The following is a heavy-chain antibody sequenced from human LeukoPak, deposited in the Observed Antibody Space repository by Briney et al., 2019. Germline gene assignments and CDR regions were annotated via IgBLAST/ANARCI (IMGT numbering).Heavy chain of an antibody. J-gene: IGHJ4*02. V-gene: IGHV4-59*08. D-gene: IGHD6-19*01. CDR3: ARAVSGRFDY. Sequence: SETLSLTCTVSGGSLSPYHWSWIRQPPGKGLEWTGYIYYSGSTNYNPSLKSRVTISVDTSKNQFSLKLSSVTAADTAMYYCARAVSGRFDYWGQGTLVTVSS. CDR2: IYYSGST. CDR1: GGSLSPYH.